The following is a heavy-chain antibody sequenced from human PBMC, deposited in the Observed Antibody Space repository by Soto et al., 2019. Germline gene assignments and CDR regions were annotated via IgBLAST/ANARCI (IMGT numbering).Heavy chain of an antibody. CDR2: IVVGSGNT. D-gene: IGHD6-19*01. Sequence: QMQLVQSGPEVKKPGTSVKVSCKASGFTFTSSAVQWVRQARGQRLEWIGWIVVGSGNTNYAQKFQERATITRDMSTSTAYMELSSLRSEDTAVYYCAAASIAVAGYYFDYWGQGTLVTVSS. CDR1: GFTFTSSA. CDR3: AAASIAVAGYYFDY. V-gene: IGHV1-58*01. J-gene: IGHJ4*02.